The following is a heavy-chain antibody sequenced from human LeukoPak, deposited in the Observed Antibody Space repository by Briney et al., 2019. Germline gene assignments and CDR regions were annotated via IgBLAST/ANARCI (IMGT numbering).Heavy chain of an antibody. CDR3: AKDSVAGTGGFDY. V-gene: IGHV3-23*01. CDR2: ISGSGGST. J-gene: IGHJ4*02. D-gene: IGHD6-19*01. Sequence: GGSLRLSCAASGFTFSSYAMSWVRQAPGKGLERVSAISGSGGSTYYADSVKGRFTISRDNSKNTLYLQMNSLRAEDTAVYYCAKDSVAGTGGFDYWGQGTLVTVSS. CDR1: GFTFSSYA.